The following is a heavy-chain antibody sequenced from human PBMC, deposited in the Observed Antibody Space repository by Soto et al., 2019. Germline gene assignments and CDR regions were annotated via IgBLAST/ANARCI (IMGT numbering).Heavy chain of an antibody. CDR2: IKSTFDGGST. Sequence: DVQLLESGGGLVEPGGSLRLSCAVSGFSVTDAWMNWVRQVPGKGLACVGRIKSTFDGGSTDYAAPVKGRFTISKDDSKNKLYLHMNSLKTEDTAVYYCTITTPDTPMVTSYYYFAMDVWGPGTTVAVSS. CDR3: TITTPDTPMVTSYYYFAMDV. CDR1: GFSVTDAW. V-gene: IGHV3-15*07. D-gene: IGHD5-18*01. J-gene: IGHJ6*02.